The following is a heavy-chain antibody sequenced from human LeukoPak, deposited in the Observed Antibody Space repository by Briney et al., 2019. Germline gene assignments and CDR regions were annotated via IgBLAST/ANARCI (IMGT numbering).Heavy chain of an antibody. V-gene: IGHV1-69*15. Sequence: SVKVSCKASGGTFSSYAISWVRQAPGQGLEWMGRIIPIFGTANYAQKFQGRVTITADESTSTAYMELSSLRSEDTAVYYCARGGIAAPQRGDYWGQGTLVTVSS. J-gene: IGHJ4*02. CDR3: ARGGIAAPQRGDY. CDR1: GGTFSSYA. D-gene: IGHD6-13*01. CDR2: IIPIFGTA.